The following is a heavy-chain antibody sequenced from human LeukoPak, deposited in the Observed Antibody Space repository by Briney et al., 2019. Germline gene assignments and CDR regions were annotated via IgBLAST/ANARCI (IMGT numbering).Heavy chain of an antibody. CDR2: ISYDGSNK. J-gene: IGHJ4*02. Sequence: GGSLRLSCAASGFTFSSYAMHWVRQAPGKGLEWVAVISYDGSNKYYADSVKGRFTISRDNSENTLYLQMNSLRAEDTAVYYCARAYDILTGYYVFWGQGTLVTVSS. CDR3: ARAYDILTGYYVF. V-gene: IGHV3-30-3*01. CDR1: GFTFSSYA. D-gene: IGHD3-9*01.